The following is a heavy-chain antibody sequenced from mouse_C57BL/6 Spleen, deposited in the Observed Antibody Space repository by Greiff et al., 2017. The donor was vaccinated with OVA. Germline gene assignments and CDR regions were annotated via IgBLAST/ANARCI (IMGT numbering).Heavy chain of an antibody. V-gene: IGHV1-55*01. CDR1: GYTFTSYW. CDR2: IYPGSGST. Sequence: QVQLQQPGAELVKPGASVKMSCKASGYTFTSYWITWVKQRPGQGLEWIGDIYPGSGSTNYNEKFKSKATLTVDTSSSTAYMQLSSLTSEDSAGYCCARSLYYYGSSYPAWFAYWGQGTLVTVSA. CDR3: ARSLYYYGSSYPAWFAY. D-gene: IGHD1-1*01. J-gene: IGHJ3*01.